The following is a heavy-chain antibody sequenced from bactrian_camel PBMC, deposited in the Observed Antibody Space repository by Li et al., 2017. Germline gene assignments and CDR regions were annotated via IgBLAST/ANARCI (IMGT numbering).Heavy chain of an antibody. CDR1: GYTYSSYF. J-gene: IGHJ4*01. Sequence: HVQLVESGGGSVQAGGSLRLSCAASGYTYSSYFMAWFRQAPGKEREGVAAIDTDGSTSYADSVKGRFTTSKDNAKNTLTLQMDSLKPEDTAMYYCAADPRLSRLSCGRSWVQGPRSINYYRGQGTQVTVS. D-gene: IGHD6*01. CDR2: IDTDGST. V-gene: IGHV3S26*01. CDR3: AADPRLSRLSCGRSWVQGPRSINYY.